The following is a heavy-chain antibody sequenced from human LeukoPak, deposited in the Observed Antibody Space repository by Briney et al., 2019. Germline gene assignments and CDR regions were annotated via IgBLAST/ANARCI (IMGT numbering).Heavy chain of an antibody. V-gene: IGHV4-4*07. J-gene: IGHJ4*02. CDR3: AREIMGAAGTFDS. Sequence: SETVSLTCTVSADSITSYYWSWIRQPAGKGLEWIGRIYTSGSTNYNPSLKSRVTMSVDRSKNQLSLKLSSLTAADTAVYYCAREIMGAAGTFDSWGQGTLVTVSS. D-gene: IGHD6-13*01. CDR2: IYTSGST. CDR1: ADSITSYY.